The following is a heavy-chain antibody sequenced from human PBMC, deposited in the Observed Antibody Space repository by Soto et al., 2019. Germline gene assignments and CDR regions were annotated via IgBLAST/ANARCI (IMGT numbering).Heavy chain of an antibody. CDR2: IKQDGSEK. CDR3: ARDPNIVLVPAALRSYYYYYGMDV. D-gene: IGHD2-2*01. Sequence: GGSLRISCAASGFTFSRYWMSLVRQPQGKGLEWVANIKQDGSEKYYVDSVKGRFTISRDNAKNSLYLQMNSLRAEDTAVYYCARDPNIVLVPAALRSYYYYYGMDVWGQGTTVTVSS. CDR1: GFTFSRYW. J-gene: IGHJ6*02. V-gene: IGHV3-7*01.